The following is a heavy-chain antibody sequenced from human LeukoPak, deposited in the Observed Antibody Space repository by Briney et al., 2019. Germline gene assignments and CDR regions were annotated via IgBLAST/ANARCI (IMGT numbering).Heavy chain of an antibody. Sequence: ASVKVSCKASGYTFTSYGISWVRQAPGQGLEWMGWISAYNGNTNYAQKLQGRVTMTTDTSTSTAYMELRSLRSDDTAVYYCARDPCGGDCYPNDWYFDLWGRGTLVTVSS. V-gene: IGHV1-18*01. CDR3: ARDPCGGDCYPNDWYFDL. D-gene: IGHD2-21*02. CDR1: GYTFTSYG. CDR2: ISAYNGNT. J-gene: IGHJ2*01.